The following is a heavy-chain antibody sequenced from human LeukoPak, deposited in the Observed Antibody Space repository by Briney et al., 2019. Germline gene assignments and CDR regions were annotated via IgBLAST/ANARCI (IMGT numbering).Heavy chain of an antibody. V-gene: IGHV3-23*05. CDR2: IHTGGETT. D-gene: IGHD1-26*01. J-gene: IGHJ3*02. Sequence: GGSLRLSCAASGFTFSSYDLNRVRQAPGKGLEWVSTIHTGGETTYYAESVRGRFSISRDNSKNALYLQMHSLSAEDTAVYYCARRSQGAFDIWGQGTMVIVSS. CDR1: GFTFSSYD. CDR3: ARRSQGAFDI.